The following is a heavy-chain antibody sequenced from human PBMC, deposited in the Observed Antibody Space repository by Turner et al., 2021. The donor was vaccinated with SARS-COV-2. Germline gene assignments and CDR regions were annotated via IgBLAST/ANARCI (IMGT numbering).Heavy chain of an antibody. J-gene: IGHJ3*02. CDR1: SNY. CDR3: ARGYSSGWYQRGAFDI. D-gene: IGHD6-19*01. CDR2: IYSGCST. V-gene: IGHV3-53*01. Sequence: SNYMSWVRQAPGQGLEWVSVIYSGCSTYYADSVTGRFTITRDNSKNTLYLQMNSLRAEDTAVYYCARGYSSGWYQRGAFDIWGQGTMVTVSS.